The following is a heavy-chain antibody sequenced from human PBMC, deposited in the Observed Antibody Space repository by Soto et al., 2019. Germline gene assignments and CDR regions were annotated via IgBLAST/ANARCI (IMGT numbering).Heavy chain of an antibody. V-gene: IGHV3-33*01. J-gene: IGHJ6*02. D-gene: IGHD1-1*01. Sequence: GGSLRLSCAASGFIFSSYGMHWVRQAPGKGLEWVAVIWYDGSNKYYADSVKGRFTISRDNSKNTLYLQMNSLRAEDTAVYYCARRSLRTPYFAYYYYYYGMDVWGQGTTVTVAS. CDR3: ARRSLRTPYFAYYYYYYGMDV. CDR2: IWYDGSNK. CDR1: GFIFSSYG.